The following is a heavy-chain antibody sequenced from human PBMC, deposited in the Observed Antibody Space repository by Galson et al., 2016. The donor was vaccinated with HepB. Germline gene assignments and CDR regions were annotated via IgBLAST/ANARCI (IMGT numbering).Heavy chain of an antibody. D-gene: IGHD2-15*01. J-gene: IGHJ6*02. CDR3: ARDIEGGPYGLDV. CDR2: SSFDGNYN. V-gene: IGHV3-30*03. Sequence: SLRLSCAASGFTFSDAGMHWVRQAPGKGLEWVAVSSFDGNYNTYADSVEGRFTISRDNSNNALFLQKDSLRAEDTAVYYCARDIEGGPYGLDVWGQGTTVTVSS. CDR1: GFTFSDAG.